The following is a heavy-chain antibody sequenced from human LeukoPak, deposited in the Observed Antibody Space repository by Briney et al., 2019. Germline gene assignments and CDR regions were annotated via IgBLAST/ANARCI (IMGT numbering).Heavy chain of an antibody. CDR2: IYPGDSDT. Sequence: GESLKISCKGSGYSFTSYWIGWVRHMPGKGLEWMGIIYPGDSDTRYSPSFQGQVTISADKSISTAYLQWSSLKASDTAMYYCARHLRGVGAQYYFDYWGQGTLVTVSS. CDR1: GYSFTSYW. CDR3: ARHLRGVGAQYYFDY. J-gene: IGHJ4*02. V-gene: IGHV5-51*01. D-gene: IGHD1-26*01.